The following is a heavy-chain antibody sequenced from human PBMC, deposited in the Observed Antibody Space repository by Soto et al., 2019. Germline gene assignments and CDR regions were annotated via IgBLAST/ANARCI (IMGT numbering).Heavy chain of an antibody. V-gene: IGHV3-30*18. CDR1: GFTFSSYG. D-gene: IGHD2-2*01. CDR3: AKALFSCSSTGCFPMDV. CDR2: ISYDGSNK. J-gene: IGHJ6*02. Sequence: GGSLRLSCAASGFTFSSYGMHWVRQAPGKGLEWVAVISYDGSNKYYADSVRGRFTISRDNSKNTLYLQMNSLRAENTAEYYCAKALFSCSSTGCFPMDVWGQGTTVTVSS.